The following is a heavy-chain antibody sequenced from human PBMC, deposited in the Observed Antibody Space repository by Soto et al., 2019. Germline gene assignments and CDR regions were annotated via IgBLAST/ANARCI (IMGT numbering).Heavy chain of an antibody. CDR2: ISSNGGST. Sequence: EVQLVESGGGLVQPGGSLRLSCAASGFTFSSYAMHWVRQAPGKGLEYVSAISSNGGSTYYANSVKGRFTISRDNSKNTLYLQMGSLRAEDMAVYYCARVQVFWSGYRYMGVWGKGTTVTVSS. CDR1: GFTFSSYA. J-gene: IGHJ6*03. V-gene: IGHV3-64*01. D-gene: IGHD3-3*01. CDR3: ARVQVFWSGYRYMGV.